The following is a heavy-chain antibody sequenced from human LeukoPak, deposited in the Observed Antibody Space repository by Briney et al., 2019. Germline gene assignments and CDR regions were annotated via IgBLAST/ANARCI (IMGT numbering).Heavy chain of an antibody. CDR3: ARGRSSSWYEDWFDP. CDR2: MNPNSINT. J-gene: IGHJ5*02. V-gene: IGHV1-8*01. Sequence: GASVKVSCKASGYTFTSYDINWVRQATGQGLEWMGWMNPNSINTGYAQKFQGRVTMTRNTSISTDYREVSSMRSEDTAVYYCARGRSSSWYEDWFDPWGQGTLVTVSS. CDR1: GYTFTSYD. D-gene: IGHD6-13*01.